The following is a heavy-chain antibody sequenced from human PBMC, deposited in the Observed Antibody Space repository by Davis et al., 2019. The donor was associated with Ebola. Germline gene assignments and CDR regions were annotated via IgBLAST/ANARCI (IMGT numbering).Heavy chain of an antibody. Sequence: GESLKISCAASGFTFSSYSMNWVRQAPGKGLEWVSSLSGSGGYTYSADSVKGRFTISRDNSKSTQYLQMNSLKAEDTAVYYCAKDRGSGTTGYFYYGMDVWGQGTTVTVSS. CDR1: GFTFSSYS. CDR3: AKDRGSGTTGYFYYGMDV. J-gene: IGHJ6*02. D-gene: IGHD1-14*01. CDR2: LSGSGGYT. V-gene: IGHV3-23*01.